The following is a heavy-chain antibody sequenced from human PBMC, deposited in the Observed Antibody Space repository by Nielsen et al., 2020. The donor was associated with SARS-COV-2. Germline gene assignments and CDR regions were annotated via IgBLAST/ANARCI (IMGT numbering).Heavy chain of an antibody. CDR2: IYYSGST. V-gene: IGHV4-39*07. Sequence: SETLSLTCTVSGGSISSSSYYWGWIRQPPGKGLEWIGSIYYSGSTYYNPSLKSRVTISVDTSKNQFSLKLGSATAADTAVYYCARVFSSSWNDAFDIWGQGTMVTVSS. CDR1: GGSISSSSYY. CDR3: ARVFSSSWNDAFDI. J-gene: IGHJ3*02. D-gene: IGHD6-13*01.